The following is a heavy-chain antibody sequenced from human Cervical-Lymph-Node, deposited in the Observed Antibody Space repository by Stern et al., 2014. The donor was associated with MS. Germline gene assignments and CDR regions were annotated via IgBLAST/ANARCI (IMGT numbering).Heavy chain of an antibody. V-gene: IGHV7-4-1*02. CDR1: GYTFTDYA. J-gene: IGHJ3*02. CDR2: INPNTGEP. D-gene: IGHD3-22*01. Sequence: QVQLVQSGSELKKPGASVKVSCKASGYTFTDYAINWVRQAPGQGLEWMGWINPNTGEPTSAQGFTGRFVFSLDTSVTTAYLQISSLKAEDTAVYYCARLPVGYDRSGYGGHAFDIWGQGTMVTVSS. CDR3: ARLPVGYDRSGYGGHAFDI.